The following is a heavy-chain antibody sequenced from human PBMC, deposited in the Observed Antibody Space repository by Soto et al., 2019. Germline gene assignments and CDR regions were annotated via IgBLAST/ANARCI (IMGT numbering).Heavy chain of an antibody. D-gene: IGHD1-26*01. J-gene: IGHJ4*02. V-gene: IGHV3-23*01. CDR2: ISGSGGAT. Sequence: GGSLRLSCAASGFNFSSYAMSWVRQAPGKGLEFVSVISGSGGATFYADSVKGRFTISRDNPKKTLSLQVNSLRAEDTAVFYCAKGGGNYRPFDSWGQGILVTVSS. CDR1: GFNFSSYA. CDR3: AKGGGNYRPFDS.